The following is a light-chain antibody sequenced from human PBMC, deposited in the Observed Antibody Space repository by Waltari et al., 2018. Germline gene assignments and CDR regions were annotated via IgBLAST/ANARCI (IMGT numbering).Light chain of an antibody. CDR3: QQYATSPRT. Sequence: EIVLTQSPGTLSLSPGERATLPCRASQRVDSQHLAWYQQKPGQAPRLLIHGASTRATGVPDRFSGSGSGTDFTLTISRLEPEDLAVYYCQQYATSPRTFGQGTKVELK. V-gene: IGKV3-20*01. J-gene: IGKJ1*01. CDR2: GAS. CDR1: QRVDSQH.